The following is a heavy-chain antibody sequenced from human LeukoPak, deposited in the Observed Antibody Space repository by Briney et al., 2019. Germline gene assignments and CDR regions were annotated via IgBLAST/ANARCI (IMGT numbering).Heavy chain of an antibody. J-gene: IGHJ6*03. D-gene: IGHD2-2*01. V-gene: IGHV3-48*04. CDR1: GFTFSSYR. CDR2: ISSSSSTI. CDR3: ARCYGDYYYMDV. Sequence: GGSLRLSCAASGFTFSSYRMNWVRQAPGKGLEWVSYISSSSSTIYYADSVKGRFTSSRDNAKNSLNLQMNSLRAEDTAVYYCARCYGDYYYMDVWGKGTTVTISS.